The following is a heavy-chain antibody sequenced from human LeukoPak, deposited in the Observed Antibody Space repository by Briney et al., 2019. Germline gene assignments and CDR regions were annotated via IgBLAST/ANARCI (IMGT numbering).Heavy chain of an antibody. Sequence: GASVTVSFKAFGYTFTSNYMHWVRQAPGQGREWMGVISPSGGSTTYAQKFQGRVTLTRDMSTSTDYLELSSLRSEDTAVYYCARDNSVRDEAWWFNPWGQGTLVTVSS. CDR3: ARDNSVRDEAWWFNP. D-gene: IGHD5-24*01. CDR1: GYTFTSNY. V-gene: IGHV1-46*01. J-gene: IGHJ5*02. CDR2: ISPSGGST.